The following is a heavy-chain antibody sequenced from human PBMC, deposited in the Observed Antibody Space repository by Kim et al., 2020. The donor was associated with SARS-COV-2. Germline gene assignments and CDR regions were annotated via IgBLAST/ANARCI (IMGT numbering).Heavy chain of an antibody. CDR1: GGSISSYY. J-gene: IGHJ4*02. CDR2: IYYSGST. D-gene: IGHD1-26*01. V-gene: IGHV4-59*13. CDR3: ARTVGRVGATLRYFDY. Sequence: SETLSLTCTVSGGSISSYYWSWIRQPLGKGLEWIGYIYYSGSTNYNPSLKSRVTISVDTSKNQFSLKLSSVTAADTAVYYCARTVGRVGATLRYFDYWGQGTLVTVSS.